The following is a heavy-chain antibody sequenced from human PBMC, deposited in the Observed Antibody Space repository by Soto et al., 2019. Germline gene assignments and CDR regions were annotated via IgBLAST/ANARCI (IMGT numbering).Heavy chain of an antibody. D-gene: IGHD6-19*01. CDR3: AALGRGIAVADADY. CDR1: GFTFSSYA. V-gene: IGHV3-30*04. CDR2: ISYDGSNK. J-gene: IGHJ4*02. Sequence: QVQLVESGGGVVQPGRSLRLSCAASGFTFSSYAMHWVRQAPGKGLEWVAVISYDGSNKYYADSVKGRFTISRDNSKNTLYLQMNSLRAEDTAVYYCAALGRGIAVADADYWGQGTLVTVSS.